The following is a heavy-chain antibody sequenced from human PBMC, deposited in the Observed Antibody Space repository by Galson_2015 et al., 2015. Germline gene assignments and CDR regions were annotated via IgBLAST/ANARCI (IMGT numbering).Heavy chain of an antibody. Sequence: CAISGDSVSTHLAGWDWIRQSPSRGLEWLRRTSYRSEWLHEYAVSMQGRITFTPDSSLNQISLQLSSVTPDDTGVYYCTRDRDYGEFFWVSWGQGTLVIVSS. J-gene: IGHJ4*02. CDR2: TSYRSEWLH. D-gene: IGHD4-17*01. V-gene: IGHV6-1*01. CDR1: GDSVSTHLAG. CDR3: TRDRDYGEFFWVS.